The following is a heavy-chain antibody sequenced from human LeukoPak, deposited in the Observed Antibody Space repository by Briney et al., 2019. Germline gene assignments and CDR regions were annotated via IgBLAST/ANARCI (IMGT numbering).Heavy chain of an antibody. V-gene: IGHV3-23*01. Sequence: GGSLRLSCAASGFTFTTYGVHWVRQAPWKGLEWVSAISGSGGSTYYADSVKGRFTISRDNSKNTLYLQMNSLRAEDTAVYYCAKRAIYYDILTGPLYYFDYWGQGTLVTVSS. CDR2: ISGSGGST. CDR1: GFTFTTYG. D-gene: IGHD3-9*01. J-gene: IGHJ4*02. CDR3: AKRAIYYDILTGPLYYFDY.